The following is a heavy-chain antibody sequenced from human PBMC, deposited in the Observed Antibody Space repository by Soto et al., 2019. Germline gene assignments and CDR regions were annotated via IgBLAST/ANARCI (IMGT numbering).Heavy chain of an antibody. CDR1: GGSISSYY. CDR3: LRGRYGCCGYGRYAFGI. V-gene: IGHV4-59*01. J-gene: IGHJ3*02. Sequence: QVQLQESGPGLVKPSETLSLTCTVSGGSISSYYWSWIWQLPGKGLEWIGYSYYSGSTYYNPSVKSGGPISVDQSQDQVPRELGHVAAAGTGLYYCLRGRYGCCGYGRYAFGILGQGKMVNGPS. D-gene: IGHD1-1*01. CDR2: SYYSGST.